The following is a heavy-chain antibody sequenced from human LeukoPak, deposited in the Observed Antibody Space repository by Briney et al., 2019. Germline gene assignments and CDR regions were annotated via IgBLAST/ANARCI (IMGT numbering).Heavy chain of an antibody. J-gene: IGHJ4*02. D-gene: IGHD5-12*01. Sequence: PGGSLRLSCAASGFTFSIYWMYWVRQAPGKGLVWVSRINGEGSRTTYADSVKGRFTIPRGNAKNTLYLQMNSLRVEDTAVYYCARAWRYSDYDYFFDFWGQRPLVTVSS. CDR1: GFTFSIYW. CDR2: INGEGSRT. CDR3: ARAWRYSDYDYFFDF. V-gene: IGHV3-74*01.